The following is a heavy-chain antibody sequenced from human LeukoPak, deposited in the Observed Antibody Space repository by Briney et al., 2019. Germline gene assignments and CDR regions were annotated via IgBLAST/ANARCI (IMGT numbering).Heavy chain of an antibody. D-gene: IGHD3-22*01. Sequence: SETLSLTCAVYGGSFSGYYWSWIRKPPGKGLEWIGEINHSGSTNYNPSLKSRVTISVDTSKNQFSLKLSSVTAADTAVYYCARVTMIVVVNWFDPWGQGTLVTVSS. CDR2: INHSGST. V-gene: IGHV4-34*01. J-gene: IGHJ5*02. CDR3: ARVTMIVVVNWFDP. CDR1: GGSFSGYY.